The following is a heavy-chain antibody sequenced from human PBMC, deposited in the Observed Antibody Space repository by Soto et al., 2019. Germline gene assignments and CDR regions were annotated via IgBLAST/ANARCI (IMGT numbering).Heavy chain of an antibody. Sequence: QVQLVQSGAEVKKPGASVKVSCKVSGYTLTELSMHWVRQAPGKGLEWMGGFDPEDGETIYAQKFQGRVTMTEDTSTDTAYRELSSRRSEDTAVYYCATSGQWLIHDAFDIWGQGTMVTVSS. V-gene: IGHV1-24*01. CDR3: ATSGQWLIHDAFDI. CDR2: FDPEDGET. CDR1: GYTLTELS. J-gene: IGHJ3*02. D-gene: IGHD6-19*01.